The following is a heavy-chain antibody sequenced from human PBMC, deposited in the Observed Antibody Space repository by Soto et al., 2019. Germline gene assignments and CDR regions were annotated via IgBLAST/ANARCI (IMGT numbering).Heavy chain of an antibody. Sequence: ASVKVSCKASGYTFTSYGISWVRQAPGQGLEWMGWISAYNGNTNYAQKLQGRVTMTTDTSTSTAYMELRSLRSDDTAVYYCAKYVFPAVIWYYYYVRALGAKGTRVTVP. CDR2: ISAYNGNT. CDR1: GYTFTSYG. V-gene: IGHV1-18*01. CDR3: AKYVFPAVIWYYYYVRAL. J-gene: IGHJ6*04. D-gene: IGHD2-2*02.